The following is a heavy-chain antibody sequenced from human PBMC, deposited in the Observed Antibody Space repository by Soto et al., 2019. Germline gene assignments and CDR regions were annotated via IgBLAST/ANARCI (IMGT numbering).Heavy chain of an antibody. CDR2: VSPYNGHT. J-gene: IGHJ6*02. D-gene: IGHD2-2*01. CDR1: GYSFTSYG. V-gene: IGHV1-18*01. Sequence: QVQLLQSAAEVKKPGASVKVSCKASGYSFTSYGISWVRRAPGQGLEWMGWVSPYNGHTQFAQRFQGRLTMTTDTSTKTAYMELRNLRSDDTAHYYCARDLTIVPATHPRLENYGMDVWGQGTTVIVSS. CDR3: ARDLTIVPATHPRLENYGMDV.